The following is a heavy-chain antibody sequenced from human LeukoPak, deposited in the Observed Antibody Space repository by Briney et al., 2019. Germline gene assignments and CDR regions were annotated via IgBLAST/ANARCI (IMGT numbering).Heavy chain of an antibody. CDR3: ARRDVVGNTGYYFDF. D-gene: IGHD3-9*01. J-gene: IGHJ4*02. V-gene: IGHV4-30-4*01. CDR2: IYSSGST. Sequence: SETLSLTCTVSGGSISSGDYYWSWIRQPPGKGLEWIGYIYSSGSTYYNPSLKSRVTISVDTSKNQFSLKLSFVTAADTAVYYCARRDVVGNTGYYFDFWGQGTLVTVSS. CDR1: GGSISSGDYY.